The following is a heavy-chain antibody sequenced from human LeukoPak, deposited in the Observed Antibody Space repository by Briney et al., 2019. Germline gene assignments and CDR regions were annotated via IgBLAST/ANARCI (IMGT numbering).Heavy chain of an antibody. CDR2: INHSGST. D-gene: IGHD3-16*01. J-gene: IGHJ3*02. V-gene: IGHV4-34*01. CDR1: GGSFSGYY. CDR3: ASFADDYVWGPSGAAFDI. Sequence: SETLSLTCAVYGGSFSGYYWSWIRQPPGKGLEWIGEINHSGSTNYNPSLKSRVTISVDTSKNQFSLKLSSVTAADTAVYYCASFADDYVWGPSGAAFDIWGQGTMVTISS.